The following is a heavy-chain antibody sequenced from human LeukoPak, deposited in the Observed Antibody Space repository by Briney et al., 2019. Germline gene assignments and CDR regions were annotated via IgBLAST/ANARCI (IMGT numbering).Heavy chain of an antibody. CDR1: GGSISSYY. J-gene: IGHJ3*02. CDR3: ATTVVVTAIGAFDI. V-gene: IGHV4-59*12. CDR2: IYYSGST. Sequence: SETLSLTCTVSGGSISSYYWSWIRQPPGKGLEWIGYIYYSGSTNYNPSLKSRVTISVDTSKNQFSLKLSSVTAADTAVYYCATTVVVTAIGAFDIWGQGTMVTVSS. D-gene: IGHD2-21*02.